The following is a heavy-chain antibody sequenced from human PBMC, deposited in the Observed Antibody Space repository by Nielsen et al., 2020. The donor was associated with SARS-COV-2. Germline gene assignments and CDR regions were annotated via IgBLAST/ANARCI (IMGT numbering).Heavy chain of an antibody. D-gene: IGHD3-10*01. CDR2: ISYDGSNK. J-gene: IGHJ6*02. CDR3: ARDWSSGSGSSYYYYGMDV. CDR1: GFTFSSYG. Sequence: GSLRLSCAASGFTFSSYGMHWVRQAPGKGLEWVAVISYDGSNKYYADSVKGRFTISRDNAKNSLYLQMNSLRAEDTAVYYCARDWSSGSGSSYYYYGMDVWGQGTTVTVSS. V-gene: IGHV3-33*05.